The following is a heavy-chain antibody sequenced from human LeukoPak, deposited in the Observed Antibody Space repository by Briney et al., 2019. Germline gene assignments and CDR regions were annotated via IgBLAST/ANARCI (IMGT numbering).Heavy chain of an antibody. Sequence: PSETLSLTCTVSGGSISSYYWSWIRQPPGKGLEWIGYIYYSGSTNYNPSLKSRVTISIDTSKNQFSLKLRSVTAADTAVYYCAADIGLLSFDSWGQGTLVTVSS. J-gene: IGHJ4*02. D-gene: IGHD5-12*01. V-gene: IGHV4-59*08. CDR2: IYYSGST. CDR1: GGSISSYY. CDR3: AADIGLLSFDS.